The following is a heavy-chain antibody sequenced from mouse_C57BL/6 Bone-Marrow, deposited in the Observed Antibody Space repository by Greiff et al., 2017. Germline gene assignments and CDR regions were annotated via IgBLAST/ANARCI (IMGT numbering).Heavy chain of an antibody. Sequence: VQLQQSGPELVKPGASVKISCKASGYSFTGYYMNWVKQSPEKSLEWIGEINPSTGGTTYNQKFKAKATLTVDKSSSTAYMQLKSLTSEDSAVYYCATVYYGDDDYWGQGTTLTVSS. D-gene: IGHD2-2*01. V-gene: IGHV1-42*01. CDR3: ATVYYGDDDY. CDR2: INPSTGGT. CDR1: GYSFTGYY. J-gene: IGHJ2*01.